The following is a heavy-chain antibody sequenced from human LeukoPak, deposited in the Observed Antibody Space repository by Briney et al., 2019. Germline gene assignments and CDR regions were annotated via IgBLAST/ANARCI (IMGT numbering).Heavy chain of an antibody. V-gene: IGHV4-31*03. CDR3: ARNRDGYNSFDY. CDR1: GGSINNGGYY. J-gene: IGHJ4*02. CDR2: IYYSGSS. D-gene: IGHD5-24*01. Sequence: TSETLSLTCTVSGGSINNGGYYWSWIRQHPGKGLEWIGYIYYSGSSYYNPSLRSRVTISVDTSKNHFSLKLSSVTAADTAVYYCARNRDGYNSFDYWGQGTLVTVSS.